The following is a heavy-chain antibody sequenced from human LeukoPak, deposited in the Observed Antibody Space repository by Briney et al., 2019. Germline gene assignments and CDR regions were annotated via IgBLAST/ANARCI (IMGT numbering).Heavy chain of an antibody. CDR2: ISAYNGNT. J-gene: IGHJ3*02. CDR3: ARDGTYYYDSSGDSFDI. D-gene: IGHD3-22*01. CDR1: GYTFTSYG. Sequence: ASVKVSCKASGYTFTSYGISWVRQAPGQGLEWMGWISAYNGNTNYAQKLQGRVTMTTDTSTSTAYMELRSLRSDATAVYYCARDGTYYYDSSGDSFDIWGQGTMVTVSS. V-gene: IGHV1-18*01.